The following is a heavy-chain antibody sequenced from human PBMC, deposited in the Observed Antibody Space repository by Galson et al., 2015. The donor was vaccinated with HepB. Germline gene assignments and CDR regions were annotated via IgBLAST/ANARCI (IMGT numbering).Heavy chain of an antibody. J-gene: IGHJ4*02. Sequence: SLRLSCAASGFPFSTYTMSWVRQAPGKGLEWVSAISGSGGTTYYADSVRGRFTISRDNFKNALYLQMNSLRAEDTAVYYCAKDAYRSSYYFDTWGQGTLVTVSS. V-gene: IGHV3-23*01. D-gene: IGHD3-16*01. CDR1: GFPFSTYT. CDR3: AKDAYRSSYYFDT. CDR2: ISGSGGTT.